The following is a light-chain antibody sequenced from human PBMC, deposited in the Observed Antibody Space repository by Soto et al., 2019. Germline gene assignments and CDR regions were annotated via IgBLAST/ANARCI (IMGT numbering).Light chain of an antibody. CDR2: VTS. V-gene: IGKV3-20*01. CDR1: QSVDSRN. J-gene: IGKJ2*01. Sequence: ESMVTQSPGSLSLSPGERATLSCRASQSVDSRNLAWYQQKPGQAPRLLIYVTSVRATGIPDRFSGSGSGTDFTLTISRLEPEDFAIYYCQQFGTSPPAFTLGQGTKLEI. CDR3: QQFGTSPPAFT.